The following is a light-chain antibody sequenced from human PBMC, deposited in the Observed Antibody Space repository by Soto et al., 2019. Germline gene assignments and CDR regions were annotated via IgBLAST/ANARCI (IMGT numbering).Light chain of an antibody. CDR1: QGITSW. V-gene: IGKV1-12*01. J-gene: IGKJ4*01. Sequence: DIPMAQSPSSVAASVGDRVTITCRASQGITSWLAWYQQKPGKAPKLLIYAASSLQSGVPLRFSGSRSGTDFTLTISRLQPEDFATQYCQQANSFPLTFGGGTKVEIK. CDR3: QQANSFPLT. CDR2: AAS.